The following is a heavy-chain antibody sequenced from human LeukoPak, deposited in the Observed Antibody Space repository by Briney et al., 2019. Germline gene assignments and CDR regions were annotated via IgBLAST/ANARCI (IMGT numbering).Heavy chain of an antibody. CDR2: IRYDGSNK. CDR1: GFTFSSYG. V-gene: IGHV3-30*02. D-gene: IGHD3-22*01. Sequence: SGGSLRLSCAASGFTFSSYGMHWVRQAPGKGLEWVAFIRYDGSNKYYADSVKGRFTISRDNSKNTLYLQMNSLRAEDTAVYYCAKLSTLYYYDSSGTHYFDYWGQGTLVTVSS. J-gene: IGHJ4*02. CDR3: AKLSTLYYYDSSGTHYFDY.